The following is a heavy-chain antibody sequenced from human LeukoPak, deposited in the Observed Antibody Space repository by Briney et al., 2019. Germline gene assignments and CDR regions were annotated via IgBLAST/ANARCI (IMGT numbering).Heavy chain of an antibody. CDR2: IYWDGDK. Sequence: SGPTLVKPTQTLTLTCTFSGFSLSTSGVAVGWIPQPPGKALEWLALIYWDGDKCYSPSLKTRLTITKDRSKNQVVLTVTNMDPVDTATYYCAHSDSSRYNPLGYWGQGTLVTVSS. J-gene: IGHJ4*02. D-gene: IGHD3-22*01. V-gene: IGHV2-5*02. CDR1: GFSLSTSGVA. CDR3: AHSDSSRYNPLGY.